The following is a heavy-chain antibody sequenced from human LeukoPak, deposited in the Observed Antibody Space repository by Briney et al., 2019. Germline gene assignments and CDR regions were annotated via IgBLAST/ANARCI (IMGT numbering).Heavy chain of an antibody. CDR3: AKDARRTSGWYFFDY. V-gene: IGHV3-23*01. Sequence: GGSLRLSCAASGCALSSQAMGWVRQAPGKGLEWVSVISDSGTITYYADSVKGRFTISRDNSKNTLFLHMNSLRAEDTAVYYCAKDARRTSGWYFFDYWGQGTLVTVSS. CDR2: ISDSGTIT. D-gene: IGHD6-19*01. J-gene: IGHJ4*02. CDR1: GCALSSQA.